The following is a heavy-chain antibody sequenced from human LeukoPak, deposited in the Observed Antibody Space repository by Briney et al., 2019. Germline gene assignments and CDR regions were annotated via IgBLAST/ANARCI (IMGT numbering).Heavy chain of an antibody. CDR3: ARDDIVVVPAAIGLYYYYYMDV. D-gene: IGHD2-2*01. J-gene: IGHJ6*03. Sequence: PGGSLRLSCAASGFTFSSYSMNWVRQAPGKGLEWVSSISSSSSYIYYADSVKGRFTISRDNAKNSLYLQMNSLRAEDTAVYYCARDDIVVVPAAIGLYYYYYMDVWGKGTTVTISS. V-gene: IGHV3-21*01. CDR2: ISSSSSYI. CDR1: GFTFSSYS.